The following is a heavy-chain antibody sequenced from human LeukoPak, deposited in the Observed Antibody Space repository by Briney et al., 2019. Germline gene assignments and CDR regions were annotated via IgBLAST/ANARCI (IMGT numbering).Heavy chain of an antibody. D-gene: IGHD1-7*01. CDR1: GFTFSSYS. J-gene: IGHJ4*02. CDR2: ISSSSSYI. Sequence: GGSLRLSCAASGFTFSSYSMNWVRQAPGKGLEWVSSISSSSSYIYYADSVKGRFTISRDNSKNTLYLQMNSLRAEDTAVYFCARDPESITGTTIGFYNYFDYWGQGTLVTVSS. CDR3: ARDPESITGTTIGFYNYFDY. V-gene: IGHV3-21*01.